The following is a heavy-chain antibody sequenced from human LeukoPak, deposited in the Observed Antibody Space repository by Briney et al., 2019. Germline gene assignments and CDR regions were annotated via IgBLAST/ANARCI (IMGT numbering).Heavy chain of an antibody. Sequence: GESLKISCKGSGYSFTNYWIGWVRQMPGKGLEWMGIIYPGDSDTRYSPSFQGQVTISADKSINTAYLQWSSLKATDTAMYYCARHPSYTSGWPLDYWGQGTLVTVSS. CDR1: GYSFTNYW. D-gene: IGHD6-19*01. J-gene: IGHJ4*02. CDR3: ARHPSYTSGWPLDY. CDR2: IYPGDSDT. V-gene: IGHV5-51*01.